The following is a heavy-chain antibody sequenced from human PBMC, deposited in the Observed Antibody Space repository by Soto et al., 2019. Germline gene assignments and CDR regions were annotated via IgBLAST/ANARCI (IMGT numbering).Heavy chain of an antibody. V-gene: IGHV3-23*01. Sequence: GGFLRLSCAASGFTFSTYAMTWVRQAPGKGLEWVSAITRSGDTRIYADSVKGRFTISRDNSKNTLYLQMNSLRAEDTAVYYCARWGKYCSGGSCYSRATDYYYYGMDVWGQGTTVTVSS. CDR1: GFTFSTYA. J-gene: IGHJ6*02. CDR3: ARWGKYCSGGSCYSRATDYYYYGMDV. CDR2: ITRSGDTR. D-gene: IGHD2-15*01.